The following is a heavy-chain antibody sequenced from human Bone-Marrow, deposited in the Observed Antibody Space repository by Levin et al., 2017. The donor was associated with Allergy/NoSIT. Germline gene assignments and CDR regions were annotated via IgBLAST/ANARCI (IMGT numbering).Heavy chain of an antibody. CDR3: AKEFSTGWYGEVFDF. V-gene: IGHV3-30*18. Sequence: GGSLRLSCAASGFTFRTYSIHWVRQAPGKGLEWVAAISYDGSSKNYADSVKGRFSISRDNSKNTLYLHMNSLRTDDTAVYYCAKEFSTGWYGEVFDFWGQGTLVTVSS. J-gene: IGHJ4*02. CDR1: GFTFRTYS. CDR2: ISYDGSSK. D-gene: IGHD6-19*01.